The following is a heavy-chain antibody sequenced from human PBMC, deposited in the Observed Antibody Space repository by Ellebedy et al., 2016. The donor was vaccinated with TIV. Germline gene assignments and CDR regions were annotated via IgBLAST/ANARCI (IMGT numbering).Heavy chain of an antibody. CDR2: IYPGDSDT. CDR3: ARRGWGQLPRADYYYGMDV. V-gene: IGHV5-51*01. CDR1: GYSFTSYW. J-gene: IGHJ6*02. D-gene: IGHD3-16*01. Sequence: GESLKISCKGSGYSFTSYWIGWVRQMPGKGLEWMGIIYPGDSDTRYSPSFQGRVTISADKSINTAYLQWSSLKASDTAMYYCARRGWGQLPRADYYYGMDVWGQGTTVTVSS.